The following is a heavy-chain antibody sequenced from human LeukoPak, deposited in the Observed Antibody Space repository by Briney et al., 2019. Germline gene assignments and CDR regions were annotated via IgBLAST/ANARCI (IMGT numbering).Heavy chain of an antibody. J-gene: IGHJ5*02. CDR3: ARDNSVGDIAWWFDP. D-gene: IGHD3-16*02. Sequence: ASVKVSCTASGYSFTSHYMHWVRQAPGPGLEWMGLINPSGSSTLYAQKFQGRVTMTRDMSTTTDYMELSSLRSEDTAVYYCARDNSVGDIAWWFDPWGQGTLVTVSS. V-gene: IGHV1-46*01. CDR1: GYSFTSHY. CDR2: INPSGSST.